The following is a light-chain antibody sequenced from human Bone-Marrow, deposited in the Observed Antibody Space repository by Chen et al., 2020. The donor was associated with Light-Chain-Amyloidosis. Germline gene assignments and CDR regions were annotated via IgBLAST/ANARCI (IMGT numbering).Light chain of an antibody. CDR1: SSSIATTY. CDR3: QSYQGSSQGV. CDR2: EDD. Sequence: NLLLTLPHSLSPSPLKPVISSSTSSSSSIATTYVQWYQQRPCSTPTTVIYEDDQSPSGVPDRFSGSIDRSSNSASLTISGLKTEEEADYYCQSYQGSSQGVFGGGTKLTVL. J-gene: IGLJ3*02. V-gene: IGLV6-57*01.